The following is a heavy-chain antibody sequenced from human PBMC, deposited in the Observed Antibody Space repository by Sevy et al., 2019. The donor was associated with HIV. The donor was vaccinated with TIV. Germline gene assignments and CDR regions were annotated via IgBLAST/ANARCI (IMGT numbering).Heavy chain of an antibody. CDR2: ISSSSNYI. J-gene: IGHJ4*02. V-gene: IGHV3-21*01. Sequence: GGSLRLSCAASGFTFRSYTINWVRQAPGKGLEWVSSISSSSNYIYYADSVKGRFTISRDNAKNSLYLQMNSLRAEDTAVYYCARVYSGYYNSWGQGTLVTVSS. CDR3: ARVYSGYYNS. CDR1: GFTFRSYT. D-gene: IGHD1-26*01.